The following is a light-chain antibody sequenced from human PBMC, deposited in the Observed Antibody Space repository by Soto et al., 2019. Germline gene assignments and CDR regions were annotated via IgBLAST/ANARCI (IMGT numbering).Light chain of an antibody. Sequence: DIHMTQSPSTLSASVGDSVTITCRASERISGWLAWYQQKPGKAPKLLIYDASSLQSGVPTRCSGGGSGTEFTLTISSLQPDDFATYYCQQYNSYSTFGPGTIVEI. J-gene: IGKJ3*01. CDR1: ERISGW. CDR2: DAS. CDR3: QQYNSYST. V-gene: IGKV1-5*01.